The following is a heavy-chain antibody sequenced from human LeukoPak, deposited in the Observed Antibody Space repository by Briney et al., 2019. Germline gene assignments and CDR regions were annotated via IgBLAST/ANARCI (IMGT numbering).Heavy chain of an antibody. V-gene: IGHV3-53*01. CDR3: ARGITRGHNYYYYYMDV. D-gene: IGHD7-27*01. CDR2: IYSGGTT. Sequence: GGSLRLSCAASGFTVSSNYMSWVRQAPGKGLEWVSVIYSGGTTYYADSVKRRFSISRDNSKNTLYLQMNSLRADDTAVYYCARGITRGHNYYYYYMDVWGKGTTVTVSS. J-gene: IGHJ6*03. CDR1: GFTVSSNY.